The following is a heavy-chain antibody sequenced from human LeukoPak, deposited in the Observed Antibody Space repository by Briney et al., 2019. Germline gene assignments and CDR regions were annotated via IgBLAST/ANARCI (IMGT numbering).Heavy chain of an antibody. CDR1: GLTFSSYE. J-gene: IGHJ4*02. CDR3: ARDFQTVGRGLGDY. D-gene: IGHD3-10*01. Sequence: GGSLRLSCAASGLTFSSYEMNWVRQAPGKGLEWVSYISSSGSTIYYADSVKGRFTISRDNAKNSLYLQMNSLRAEDTAVYYCARDFQTVGRGLGDYWGQGTLVTVSS. CDR2: ISSSGSTI. V-gene: IGHV3-48*03.